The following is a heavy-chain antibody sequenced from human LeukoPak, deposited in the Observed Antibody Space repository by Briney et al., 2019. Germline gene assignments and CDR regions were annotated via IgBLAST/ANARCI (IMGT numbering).Heavy chain of an antibody. CDR3: ARSRFYYYGSGSYYFDY. D-gene: IGHD3-10*01. CDR2: INHSGST. V-gene: IGHV4-34*01. Sequence: SENLSLTCAVYGVSFSGYYWSWIRQPPGKGLEWIGEINHSGSTNYNPSLKSRVTISVDTSKNQFSLKLSSVTAADTAVYYCARSRFYYYGSGSYYFDYWGQGTLVTVSS. CDR1: GVSFSGYY. J-gene: IGHJ4*02.